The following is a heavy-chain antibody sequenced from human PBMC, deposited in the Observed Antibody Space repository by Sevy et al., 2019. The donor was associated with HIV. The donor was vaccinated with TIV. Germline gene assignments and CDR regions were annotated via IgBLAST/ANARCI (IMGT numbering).Heavy chain of an antibody. J-gene: IGHJ6*02. D-gene: IGHD3-10*01. CDR2: ISYDGSNK. V-gene: IGHV3-30-3*01. Sequence: GGSLRLSCAASGFTFSSYAMHWVRQAPGKGLEWVAVISYDGSNKYYADSVKGRFTISRDNSKNTLYLQMNRLRAEDTAVYYCARDLTRGLMDVWGQGTTVTVSS. CDR3: ARDLTRGLMDV. CDR1: GFTFSSYA.